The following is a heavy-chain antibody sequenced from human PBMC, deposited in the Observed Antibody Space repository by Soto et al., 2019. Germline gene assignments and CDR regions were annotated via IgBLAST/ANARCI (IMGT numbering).Heavy chain of an antibody. CDR3: ARCDREDIAGVVGARPGEYCVDA. V-gene: IGHV3-30-3*01. D-gene: IGHD2-15*01. CDR2: ISYDGSNK. J-gene: IGHJ6*02. CDR1: GFTFSSYA. Sequence: QVQLVESGGGVVQPGRSLRLSCAASGFTFSSYAMHWVRQAPGKGLECVAVISYDGSNKFYRDSVKGRFTISRDNSKNELHQQINSLRYEGTAVYYCARCDREDIAGVVGARPGEYCVDAWGQGTTVTVS.